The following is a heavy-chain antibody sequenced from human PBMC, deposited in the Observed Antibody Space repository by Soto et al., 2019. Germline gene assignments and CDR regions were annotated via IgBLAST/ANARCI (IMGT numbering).Heavy chain of an antibody. CDR3: ARGYDSSAYFYPLGDGMDV. D-gene: IGHD3-22*01. J-gene: IGHJ6*02. CDR2: ISGRSGNS. CDR1: GYSFANQA. Sequence: QVQLVQSGTEVKKPGASVKVSCKTSGYSFANQAINWVRQAPGPGLEWVGWISGRSGNSNYAETVRGRVTMTTDTSTGTAYLEFRALTTDDTAVYYCARGYDSSAYFYPLGDGMDVWGQGTTVTVSS. V-gene: IGHV1-18*01.